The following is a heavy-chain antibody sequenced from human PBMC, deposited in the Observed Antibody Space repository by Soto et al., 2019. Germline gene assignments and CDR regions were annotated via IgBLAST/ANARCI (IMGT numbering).Heavy chain of an antibody. CDR1: GGSFSGYY. V-gene: IGHV4-34*01. CDR2: INHSGST. D-gene: IGHD2-15*01. CDR3: ARGPICSGGSCYSYYYYYMDV. J-gene: IGHJ6*03. Sequence: SETLSLTCAVYGGSFSGYYWSWIRQPPGKGLEWIGEINHSGSTNYNPSLKSRVTISVDTSKNQFSLKLSSVTAADTAVYYCARGPICSGGSCYSYYYYYMDVWGKGTTVTVSS.